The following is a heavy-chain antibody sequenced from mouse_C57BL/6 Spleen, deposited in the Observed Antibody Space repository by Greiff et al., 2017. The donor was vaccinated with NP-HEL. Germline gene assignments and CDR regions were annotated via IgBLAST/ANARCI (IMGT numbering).Heavy chain of an antibody. CDR1: GYTFTDYY. D-gene: IGHD2-2*01. J-gene: IGHJ4*01. CDR3: ARGGLVYAMDY. Sequence: EVQLQQSGHELVKPGASVKISCKASGYTFTDYYMNWVKQSHGKSLEWIGDINPNNGGTSYNQKFKGKVTLTVDKSYSTAYMELRIRTSEDSAVYYCARGGLVYAMDYWGQGTSVTVSS. V-gene: IGHV1-26*01. CDR2: INPNNGGT.